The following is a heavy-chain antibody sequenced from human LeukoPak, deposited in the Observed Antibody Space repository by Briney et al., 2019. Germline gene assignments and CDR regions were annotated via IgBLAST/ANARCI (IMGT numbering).Heavy chain of an antibody. V-gene: IGHV4-34*01. CDR1: GGSFSGFY. CDR2: VNHSGRT. Sequence: PSETLSLTCAVYGGSFSGFYWSWIRQPPGKGLEGIGEVNHSGRTNCNPSLKSRVTISVETSKTQFSLNLSSVTAAHTAVYYCARNRVRDYIWGTYRYADYWGQGTLVTVSA. CDR3: ARNRVRDYIWGTYRYADY. J-gene: IGHJ4*02. D-gene: IGHD3-16*02.